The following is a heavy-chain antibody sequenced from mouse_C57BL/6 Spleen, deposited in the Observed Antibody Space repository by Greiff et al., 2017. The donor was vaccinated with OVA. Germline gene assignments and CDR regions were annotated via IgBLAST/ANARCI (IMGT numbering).Heavy chain of an antibody. CDR2: IYPGDGDT. V-gene: IGHV1-82*01. CDR3: ARGGAYYGSSFLDY. J-gene: IGHJ2*01. CDR1: GYAFSSSW. D-gene: IGHD1-1*01. Sequence: QVQLKQSGPELVKPGASVKISCKASGYAFSSSWMNWVKQRPGKGLEWIGRIYPGDGDTNYNGKFKGKATLTADKSSSTAYMQLSSLTSEDSAVYFCARGGAYYGSSFLDYWGQGTTLTVSS.